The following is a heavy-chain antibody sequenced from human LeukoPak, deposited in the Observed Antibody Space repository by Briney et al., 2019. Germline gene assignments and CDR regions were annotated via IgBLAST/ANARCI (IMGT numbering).Heavy chain of an antibody. CDR1: GYTFTSYG. V-gene: IGHV1-18*01. Sequence: ASVKVSCKASGYTFTSYGISWVRQAPGQGLEWMGWISAYNGNTNYAQKLQGRVTMTTDTSTSTAYMELRSLRSDDTAVYYCASRNDSSGYGNYYYYYMDVWGKGTTVTDSS. J-gene: IGHJ6*03. CDR3: ASRNDSSGYGNYYYYYMDV. CDR2: ISAYNGNT. D-gene: IGHD3-22*01.